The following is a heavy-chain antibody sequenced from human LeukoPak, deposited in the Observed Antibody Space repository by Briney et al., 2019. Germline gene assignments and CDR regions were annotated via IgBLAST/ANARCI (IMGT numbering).Heavy chain of an antibody. Sequence: GGSLRLSCAASGFPFRSYWMHWVRQTPGKGLVWVSRINSDGSTTRYADSVKGRFTISRDNAKNTLYLQMSSLRAEDTAVYYCARARDYGDYVNWFDPWGQGTLVTVSS. D-gene: IGHD4-17*01. CDR2: INSDGSTT. J-gene: IGHJ5*02. CDR1: GFPFRSYW. V-gene: IGHV3-74*01. CDR3: ARARDYGDYVNWFDP.